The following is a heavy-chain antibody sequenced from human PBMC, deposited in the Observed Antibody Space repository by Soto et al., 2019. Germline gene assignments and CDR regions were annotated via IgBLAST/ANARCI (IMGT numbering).Heavy chain of an antibody. D-gene: IGHD2-15*01. Sequence: ASVKVSCKASGYTFTNYYMHWVRQAPGQGLEWMGIIDPSGGGTSYAQKFQGRLTMTRDTSTSTVFMELSSLRSEDTAVYYCARDRVDCSGGNCWRSVEDTWGQGTLVTVSS. CDR3: ARDRVDCSGGNCWRSVEDT. J-gene: IGHJ5*02. CDR1: GYTFTNYY. CDR2: IDPSGGGT. V-gene: IGHV1-46*01.